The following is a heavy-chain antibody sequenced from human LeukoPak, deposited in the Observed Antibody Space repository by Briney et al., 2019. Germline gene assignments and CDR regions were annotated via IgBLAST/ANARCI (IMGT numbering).Heavy chain of an antibody. CDR3: ARVRSGYHIDY. V-gene: IGHV4-31*03. D-gene: IGHD5-12*01. CDR2: IYYSGST. J-gene: IGHJ4*02. CDR1: GGSISSGGYY. Sequence: PSETLSLTCTVSGGSISSGGYYWSWIRQHPGKGLEWIGYIYYSGSTYYNPSLKSRVTISVDTSKNQFSLKLSSVTAADTAVYYCARVRSGYHIDYWGQGTLVTVSS.